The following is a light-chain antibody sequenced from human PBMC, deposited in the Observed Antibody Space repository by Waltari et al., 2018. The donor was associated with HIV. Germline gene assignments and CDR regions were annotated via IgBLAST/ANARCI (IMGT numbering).Light chain of an antibody. CDR2: AVS. CDR1: SIHVGGYNY. CDR3: SSYTSSSTSGYV. J-gene: IGLJ1*01. Sequence: QSALLQPASVSGPHGKPITIPFTGTSIHVGGYNYVSWYQQHPGKAPKLMIYAVSNRPSGVSERVSGSKSGNTASLTISGLEAEDEADYCCSSYTSSSTSGYVFGTGTKLTVL. V-gene: IGLV2-14*01.